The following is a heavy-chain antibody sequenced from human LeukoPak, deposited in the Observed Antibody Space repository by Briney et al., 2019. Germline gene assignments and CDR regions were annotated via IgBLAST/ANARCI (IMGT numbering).Heavy chain of an antibody. D-gene: IGHD1-26*01. V-gene: IGHV3-23*01. CDR1: GFTFSSYA. CDR2: ISGSGGST. J-gene: IGHJ6*02. CDR3: AKAGAPNYYYYGMDV. Sequence: GGSLRLSCAASGFTFSSYAMSWVRHAPGKGLEWVSAISGSGGSTYYADSVKGRFTISRDNSKNTLYLQMNSLRAEDTAVYYCAKAGAPNYYYYGMDVWGQGTTVTVSS.